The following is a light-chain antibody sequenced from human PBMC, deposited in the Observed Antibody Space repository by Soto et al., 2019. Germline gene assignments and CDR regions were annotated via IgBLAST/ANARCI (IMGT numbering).Light chain of an antibody. J-gene: IGKJ1*01. CDR3: QQSYSTPWT. CDR2: AAS. CDR1: QSISNY. V-gene: IGKV1-39*01. Sequence: DIQMTQSPSSLSASVGDRLTITCRASQSISNYLNWYRQKPGKAPELLIYAASSLQSGVPSRFSGSGSGTDFTLTISSLQPEDFATYYCQQSYSTPWTFGQGTKVEIK.